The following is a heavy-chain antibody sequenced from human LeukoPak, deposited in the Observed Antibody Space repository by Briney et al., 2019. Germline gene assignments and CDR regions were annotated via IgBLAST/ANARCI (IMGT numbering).Heavy chain of an antibody. Sequence: ASVKVSCKASGGTFSSYAISWVRQAPGQGLEWMGGIIPILGIANYAQKFQGRVTITADKSTSTAYMELSSLRSEDTAVYYCAIDSGSRGSSFSHNFDYWGQGTLVTVSS. J-gene: IGHJ4*02. V-gene: IGHV1-69*04. D-gene: IGHD1-26*01. CDR3: AIDSGSRGSSFSHNFDY. CDR1: GGTFSSYA. CDR2: IIPILGIA.